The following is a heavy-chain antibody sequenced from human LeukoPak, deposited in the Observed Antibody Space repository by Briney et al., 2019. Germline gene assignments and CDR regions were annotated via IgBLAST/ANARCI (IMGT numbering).Heavy chain of an antibody. CDR3: ARSEYYGAGSFDY. V-gene: IGHV1-46*01. Sequence: ASVKVSCKASGYTFTNHYINWVRQAPGQGLEWMGIINPITGGTDSAQKFQDRVTLTRDTSTTTFYMELGRLRSGDTVVYYCARSEYYGAGSFDYWGQGTLVTVSS. J-gene: IGHJ4*02. CDR2: INPITGGT. D-gene: IGHD3-10*01. CDR1: GYTFTNHY.